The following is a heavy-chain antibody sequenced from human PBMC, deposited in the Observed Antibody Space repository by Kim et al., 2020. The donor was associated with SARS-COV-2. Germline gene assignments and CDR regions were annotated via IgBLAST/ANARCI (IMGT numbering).Heavy chain of an antibody. D-gene: IGHD4-17*01. CDR3: ASVDYGDYLMRY. V-gene: IGHV4-59*01. J-gene: IGHJ4*02. Sequence: NYTPSLTSRVTISVDTSKNQFSLKLSSVTAADTAVYYCASVDYGDYLMRYWGQGTLVTVSS.